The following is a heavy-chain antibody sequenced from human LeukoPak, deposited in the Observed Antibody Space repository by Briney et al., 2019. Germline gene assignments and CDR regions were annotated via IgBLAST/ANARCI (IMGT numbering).Heavy chain of an antibody. CDR1: GYTLTVYY. D-gene: IGHD5-18*01. V-gene: IGHV1-2*06. Sequence: GASVKVSCKASGYTLTVYYIHWVRQAPGQGLEWMGRINPNSGDTNFAQKFQGGVTMTRDTSISTAYMDLSGLRPDDTAVYYCAREGSGYTYGRGSYFDYWGHGILVTVSS. CDR2: INPNSGDT. CDR3: AREGSGYTYGRGSYFDY. J-gene: IGHJ4*01.